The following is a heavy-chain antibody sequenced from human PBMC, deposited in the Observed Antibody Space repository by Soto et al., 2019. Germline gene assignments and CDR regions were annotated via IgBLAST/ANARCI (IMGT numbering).Heavy chain of an antibody. V-gene: IGHV3-53*01. CDR3: ARHKENYDSSGYYVALDY. Sequence: GGSLRLSCAASGFTVSSNYMSWVRQAPGKGLEWVSVIYSGGSTYYADSVKGRFTISRDNSKNTLYLQMNSLRAEDTAVYYCARHKENYDSSGYYVALDYWGQGTLVTVSS. CDR1: GFTVSSNY. D-gene: IGHD3-22*01. CDR2: IYSGGST. J-gene: IGHJ4*02.